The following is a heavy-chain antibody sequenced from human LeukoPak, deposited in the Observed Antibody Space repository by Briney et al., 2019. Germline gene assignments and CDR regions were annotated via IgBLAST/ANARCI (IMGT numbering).Heavy chain of an antibody. V-gene: IGHV3-30*02. Sequence: GGSLRLSCAASGFTFSDYYMSWIRQAPGKGLEWVAFIRYDGSNKYYADSGKGRFTISRDNSKNKLYLQMNSLSAEDTAVYYCPKGPNSWQWLAEPLFDWGQGTLVTVSS. J-gene: IGHJ4*02. D-gene: IGHD6-19*01. CDR2: IRYDGSNK. CDR1: GFTFSDYY. CDR3: PKGPNSWQWLAEPLFD.